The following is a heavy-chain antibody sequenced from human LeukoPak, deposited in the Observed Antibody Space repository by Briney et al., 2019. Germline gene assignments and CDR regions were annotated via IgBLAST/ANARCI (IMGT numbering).Heavy chain of an antibody. D-gene: IGHD3-10*01. V-gene: IGHV1-69*13. CDR1: GGTFSRYA. J-gene: IGHJ6*03. Sequence: ASVKVSYEASGGTFSRYAISWVRQAPGQGLEWMGGITPIFGIPNYAQKFQGRVTITADESTSTAYMELSSLRFEDTAVYYCAKRYGSGSYSYYYYYMDVWGKGTTVTVSS. CDR3: AKRYGSGSYSYYYYYMDV. CDR2: ITPIFGIP.